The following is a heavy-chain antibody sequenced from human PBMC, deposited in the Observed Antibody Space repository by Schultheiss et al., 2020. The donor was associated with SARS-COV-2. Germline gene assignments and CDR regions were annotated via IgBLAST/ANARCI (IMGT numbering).Heavy chain of an antibody. CDR1: GFTFSSYG. CDR2: ISYDGSNK. J-gene: IGHJ6*02. CDR3: ARDRSGYGSDGMDV. Sequence: GGSLRLSCAASGFTFSSYGMHWVRQAPGKGLEWVAVISYDGSNKYYADSVKGRFTISRDNSKNTLYLQMNSLRAEDTAVYYCARDRSGYGSDGMDVWGQGTTVTVSS. V-gene: IGHV3-30*03. D-gene: IGHD3-10*01.